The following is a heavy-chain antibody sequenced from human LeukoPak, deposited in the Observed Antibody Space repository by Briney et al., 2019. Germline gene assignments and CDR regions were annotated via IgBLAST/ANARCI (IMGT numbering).Heavy chain of an antibody. Sequence: SQTLSLTCPVSGGSISSGDYYWSWIRQPPGKGLEWIGYIYYSGSTYYNPSLKSRVTISVDTSKNQFSLKLSSVTAADTAVYYCARRGYSGYDGLSWFDPWGQGTLVTVSS. J-gene: IGHJ5*02. CDR2: IYYSGST. D-gene: IGHD5-12*01. CDR1: GGSISSGDYY. V-gene: IGHV4-30-4*01. CDR3: ARRGYSGYDGLSWFDP.